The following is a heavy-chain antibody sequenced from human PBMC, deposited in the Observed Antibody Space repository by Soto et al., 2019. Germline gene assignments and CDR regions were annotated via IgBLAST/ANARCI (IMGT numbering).Heavy chain of an antibody. Sequence: QVQLVQSWAEVKKPGSSVKVSCKASGGTFSSYAISWVRQAPGQGLEWMGGLIPIFGTANSAQKFRGRVTITAAESTSTADIELCSVRSEDTDVYSCARHRPPDGDDGGADYYYYGMDVCGQGTTVTVSS. V-gene: IGHV1-69*01. CDR1: GGTFSSYA. CDR2: LIPIFGTA. D-gene: IGHD4-17*01. CDR3: ARHRPPDGDDGGADYYYYGMDV. J-gene: IGHJ6*02.